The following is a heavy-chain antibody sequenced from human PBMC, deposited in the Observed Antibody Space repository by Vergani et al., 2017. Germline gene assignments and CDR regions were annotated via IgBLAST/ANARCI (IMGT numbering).Heavy chain of an antibody. V-gene: IGHV1-2*02. J-gene: IGHJ3*01. D-gene: IGHD3-16*02. CDR1: GYIFNAYY. Sequence: QVQLVQSGVEVRKPGASVRVSCKASGYIFNAYYIHWLRQAPGQGLELMGWINPSSGDIKFPQRFQGRVIMTRDKSISTVYMELSRLTSGDTALYYCAREFVVPVDTDAFDVWGQGTWVTVSS. CDR3: AREFVVPVDTDAFDV. CDR2: INPSSGDI.